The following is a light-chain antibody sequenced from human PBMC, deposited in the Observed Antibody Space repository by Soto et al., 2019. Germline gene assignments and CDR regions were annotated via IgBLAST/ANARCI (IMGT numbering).Light chain of an antibody. Sequence: EIVLTQSPGTLSLSPGERATLSCGASQSVSSIYLAWYQQKPGQAPRLLIYDASSRATGIPDRFSGSGFGTDFTLTISRLEPEDFAVYYCQQYGSSPPLTFGGGTKVEIK. CDR1: QSVSSIY. J-gene: IGKJ4*01. V-gene: IGKV3-20*01. CDR3: QQYGSSPPLT. CDR2: DAS.